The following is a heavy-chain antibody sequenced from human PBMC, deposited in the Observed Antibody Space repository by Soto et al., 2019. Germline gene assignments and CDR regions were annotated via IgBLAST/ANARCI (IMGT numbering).Heavy chain of an antibody. V-gene: IGHV3-23*01. CDR3: AKDLGTDDFWSAYYTYYYMDV. J-gene: IGHJ6*03. CDR1: GFTFSSYA. CDR2: ISGSGDNT. Sequence: EVQLLESGGGLVQPGGSLRLSCAASGFTFSSYALNWVRQAPGKGLKWVSVISGSGDNTYYADSVKGRFTISRDNSKNTLYLQMNSLRAEDTAVYYCAKDLGTDDFWSAYYTYYYMDVWGKGTTVTVSS. D-gene: IGHD3-3*01.